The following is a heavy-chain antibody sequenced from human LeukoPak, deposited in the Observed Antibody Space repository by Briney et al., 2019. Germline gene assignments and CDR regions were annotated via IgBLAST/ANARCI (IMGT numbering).Heavy chain of an antibody. J-gene: IGHJ4*02. Sequence: PSETLSLTCTVSGGSISSSSYYWGWIRQPPGRGLEWIGSIYYSGSTYYNPSLKSRVTISVDTSKNQFSLKLSSVTAADTAVYYCARLYCSSTSCYIFDYWGQGTLVTVSS. V-gene: IGHV4-39*01. CDR2: IYYSGST. CDR1: GGSISSSSYY. D-gene: IGHD2-2*02. CDR3: ARLYCSSTSCYIFDY.